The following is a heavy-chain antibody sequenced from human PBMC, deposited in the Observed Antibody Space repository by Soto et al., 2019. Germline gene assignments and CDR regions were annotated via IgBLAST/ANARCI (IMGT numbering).Heavy chain of an antibody. J-gene: IGHJ4*02. CDR2: ISAYNGNT. Sequence: QVQLVQSGAEVKKPGASVKVSCKASGYTFTSYGISWVRQAPGQGLEWMGWISAYNGNTNYAQKLQGRVTMTTDTSTSTAYMELRSLRSDDTAVYYCARDIVVVVAASPAPFDYWGQGTLVTVSS. CDR1: GYTFTSYG. D-gene: IGHD2-15*01. CDR3: ARDIVVVVAASPAPFDY. V-gene: IGHV1-18*01.